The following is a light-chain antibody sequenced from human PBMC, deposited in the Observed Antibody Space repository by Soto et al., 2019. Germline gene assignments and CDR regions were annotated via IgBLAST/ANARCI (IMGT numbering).Light chain of an antibody. Sequence: EIVLTQSPATLSLSPGERATLSCRASQSVSSYLAWHQQKPGQAPRLLIYDASNRATGIPARFSGSGSGTDFTLTISSLEPQDFAVYYWQQRSNWPRITFGQGTRLEIK. CDR3: QQRSNWPRIT. J-gene: IGKJ5*01. CDR1: QSVSSY. V-gene: IGKV3-11*01. CDR2: DAS.